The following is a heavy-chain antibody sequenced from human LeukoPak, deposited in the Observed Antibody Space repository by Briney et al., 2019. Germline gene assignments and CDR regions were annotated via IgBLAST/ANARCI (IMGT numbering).Heavy chain of an antibody. V-gene: IGHV4-39*01. Sequence: SETLSLTCTVSGGSISSSSYYWGWIRQPPGKGLEWIGSIYYSGSTYYNPSLKSRVTISVDTSKNQFSLKLSSVTAADTAVYYCARLGSLRAVAGTYYYYGMDVWGQGTTVTVSS. J-gene: IGHJ6*02. D-gene: IGHD6-19*01. CDR3: ARLGSLRAVAGTYYYYGMDV. CDR2: IYYSGST. CDR1: GGSISSSSYY.